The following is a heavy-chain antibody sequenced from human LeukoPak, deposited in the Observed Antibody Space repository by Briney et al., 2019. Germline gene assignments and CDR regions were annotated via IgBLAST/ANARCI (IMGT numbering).Heavy chain of an antibody. V-gene: IGHV3-23*01. CDR1: GFTFSTYA. CDR3: AKVTISYNSGWYFDY. D-gene: IGHD6-19*01. CDR2: ISSSGGNT. J-gene: IGHJ4*02. Sequence: GGSLRLSCAASGFTFSTYAMTWVRRAPGKGPEWVSAISSSGGNTYYADSVKGRFTISRDSSKNTLYLQMNSLRAEDTAVYFCAKVTISYNSGWYFDYWGQGTLVTVSS.